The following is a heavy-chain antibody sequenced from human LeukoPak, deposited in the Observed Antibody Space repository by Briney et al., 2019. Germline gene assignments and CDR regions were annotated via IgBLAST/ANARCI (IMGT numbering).Heavy chain of an antibody. CDR3: ARDATCSGGNCYSPAWFDP. V-gene: IGHV3-21*01. Sequence: PGGSLRLSCAASGFIFSTYSMNWVRQAPGKGLEWVSTISSSNTYIYYADSAKGRFTISRDNAKNSLFLQMNSLRAEDTALYYCARDATCSGGNCYSPAWFDPWGQGTLVTVS. CDR1: GFIFSTYS. D-gene: IGHD2-15*01. CDR2: ISSSNTYI. J-gene: IGHJ5*02.